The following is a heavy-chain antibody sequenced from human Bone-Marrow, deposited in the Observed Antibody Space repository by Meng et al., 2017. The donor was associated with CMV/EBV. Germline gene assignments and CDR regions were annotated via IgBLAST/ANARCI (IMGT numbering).Heavy chain of an antibody. CDR2: INHSGSA. V-gene: IGHV4-34*01. CDR3: ARSLEWLYYYYYGMDV. J-gene: IGHJ6*02. D-gene: IGHD3-3*01. Sequence: SETLSLTCAVYGGSLSGYYWSWIRQPPGKGLEWIGEINHSGSAHYNPSLKSRVTISVDTSKNQFSLKVSSVTAADTAVYYCARSLEWLYYYYYGMDVWGQGTTVTVSS. CDR1: GGSLSGYY.